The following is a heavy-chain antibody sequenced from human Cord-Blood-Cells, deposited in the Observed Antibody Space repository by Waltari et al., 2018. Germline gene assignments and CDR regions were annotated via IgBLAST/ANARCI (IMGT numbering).Heavy chain of an antibody. D-gene: IGHD1-7*01. V-gene: IGHV1-8*03. Sequence: VQLVQSGAEVKKPRASVKVSCKASGYTFTSYASNWVRPASGQGLECMGWMNPNSGNAGYAQKFQGRVTITRNTSISTAYMELSSLRSEDTAVYYCARVGWNYVEDAFDIWGQGTMVTVSS. J-gene: IGHJ3*02. CDR3: ARVGWNYVEDAFDI. CDR2: MNPNSGNA. CDR1: GYTFTSYA.